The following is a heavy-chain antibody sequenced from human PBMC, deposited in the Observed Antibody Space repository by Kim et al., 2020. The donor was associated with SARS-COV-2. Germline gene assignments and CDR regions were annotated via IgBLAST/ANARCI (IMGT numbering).Heavy chain of an antibody. CDR3: ARDSGPYSSSISYYYGTDV. V-gene: IGHV3-11*04. D-gene: IGHD6-6*01. Sequence: GRFTIARDNAKNSLYLQMTSLRAEDTAVYYCARDSGPYSSSISYYYGTDVWGQGTTVTVSS. J-gene: IGHJ6*02.